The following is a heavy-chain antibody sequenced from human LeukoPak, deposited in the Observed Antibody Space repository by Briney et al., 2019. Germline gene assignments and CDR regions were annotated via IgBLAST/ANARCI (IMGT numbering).Heavy chain of an antibody. J-gene: IGHJ6*02. D-gene: IGHD1-26*01. CDR2: MYYSGRT. CDR1: GGSISSYY. Sequence: SETLSLTCTVSGGSISSYYWSWIRQPPGKGLEWIGYMYYSGRTNYNPSLRSRVTISVDTSKNQFSLKLSSVTAADTAVYYCARTFSESYYYYGMDVWGQGTTVTVSS. CDR3: ARTFSESYYYYGMDV. V-gene: IGHV4-59*01.